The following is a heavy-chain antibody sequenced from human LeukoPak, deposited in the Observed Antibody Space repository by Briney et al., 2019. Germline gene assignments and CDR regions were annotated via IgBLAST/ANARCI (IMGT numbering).Heavy chain of an antibody. CDR1: GYTFTGFY. J-gene: IGHJ5*02. Sequence: ASVKVSCKASGYTFTGFYFHWMRQAPGQGLEWMGWINANSGGTNYAQKFQGRVTMTRDTSISTAYMELSRLRSDDTAVYYCARVHLGITMVRGVSNWFDPWGQGTLVTVSS. D-gene: IGHD3-10*01. CDR3: ARVHLGITMVRGVSNWFDP. CDR2: INANSGGT. V-gene: IGHV1-2*02.